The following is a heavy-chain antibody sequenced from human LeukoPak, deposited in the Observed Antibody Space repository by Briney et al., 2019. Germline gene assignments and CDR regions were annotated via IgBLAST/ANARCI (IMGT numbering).Heavy chain of an antibody. J-gene: IGHJ4*02. Sequence: PGGSLRLSCAASGFTFTNHAMSWVRQAPGKGLEWVSAISGSGDATKYADSVKGQFTISRDNFKNTVSLQMINLRAEDTAVYFCAKSDCGSDSCKLLNYWGQGILVTVSS. V-gene: IGHV3-23*01. D-gene: IGHD2-21*01. CDR2: ISGSGDAT. CDR3: AKSDCGSDSCKLLNY. CDR1: GFTFTNHA.